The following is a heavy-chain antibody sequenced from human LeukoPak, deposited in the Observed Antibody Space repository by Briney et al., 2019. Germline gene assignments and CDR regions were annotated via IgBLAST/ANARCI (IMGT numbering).Heavy chain of an antibody. Sequence: SQTLSLTCTVSGGSISSGGYYWSWIRQHPGKGLGWIGYIYYSGSTYYNPSLKSRVTIAVDTSKNQFSLKLSSVTAADTAVYYCARDHVYYDSSGYSLNAFDIWGQGTMVTVSS. D-gene: IGHD3-22*01. CDR1: GGSISSGGYY. CDR2: IYYSGST. V-gene: IGHV4-31*03. CDR3: ARDHVYYDSSGYSLNAFDI. J-gene: IGHJ3*02.